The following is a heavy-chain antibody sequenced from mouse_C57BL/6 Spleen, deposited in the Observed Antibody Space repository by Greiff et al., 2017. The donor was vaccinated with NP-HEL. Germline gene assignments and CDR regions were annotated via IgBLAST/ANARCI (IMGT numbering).Heavy chain of an antibody. CDR3: ARALYYDFVMDY. D-gene: IGHD2-4*01. Sequence: QVQLQQPGAELVRPGTSVKLSCKASGYTFTSYWMHWVKQRPGQGLEWIGVIDPSDSYTNYNQKFKGKATLTVDTSSSTAYMQLSSLTSEDSAVYYCARALYYDFVMDYWGQGTSVTVSS. CDR1: GYTFTSYW. J-gene: IGHJ4*01. V-gene: IGHV1-59*01. CDR2: IDPSDSYT.